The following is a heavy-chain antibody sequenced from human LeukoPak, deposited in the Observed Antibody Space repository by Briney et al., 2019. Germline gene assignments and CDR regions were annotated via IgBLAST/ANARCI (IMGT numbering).Heavy chain of an antibody. V-gene: IGHV3-30-3*01. CDR3: ASGVQLGFPFDY. CDR2: ISYDGSNK. Sequence: GGSLRLSCAASGFTFSSYAMHWVRQAPGKGLEWVAVISYDGSNKYYADSVKGRFTISRENSKNTLYLQMNSLRAEDTAVYYCASGVQLGFPFDYWGKGTLGTVSS. J-gene: IGHJ4*02. CDR1: GFTFSSYA. D-gene: IGHD5-18*01.